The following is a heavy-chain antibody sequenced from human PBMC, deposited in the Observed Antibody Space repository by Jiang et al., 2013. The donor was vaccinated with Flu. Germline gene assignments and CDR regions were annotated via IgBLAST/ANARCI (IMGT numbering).Heavy chain of an antibody. V-gene: IGHV3-48*03. CDR3: ARAERFLEWSRYYYYGMDV. Sequence: RLSCAASGFTFSSYEMNWVRQAPGKGLEWVSYISSSGSTIYYADSVKGRFTISRDNAKNSLYLQMNSLRAEDTAVYYCARAERFLEWSRYYYYGMDVWGQGTTVTVSS. CDR2: ISSSGSTI. D-gene: IGHD3-3*01. CDR1: GFTFSSYE. J-gene: IGHJ6*02.